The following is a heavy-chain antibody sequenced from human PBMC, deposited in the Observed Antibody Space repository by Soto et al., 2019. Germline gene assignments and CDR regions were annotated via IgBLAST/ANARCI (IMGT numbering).Heavy chain of an antibody. D-gene: IGHD1-1*01. CDR3: AKIVTGTADY. V-gene: IGHV3-23*01. Sequence: GGSLRLSCAASGFTFGSYAMSWVRQAPGKGLEWVSTITGTGGNTHYADSVKGRFTISRDNSKNTLFLQMNSLRAEDTAVYYCAKIVTGTADYWGQGALVTVSS. CDR2: ITGTGGNT. J-gene: IGHJ4*02. CDR1: GFTFGSYA.